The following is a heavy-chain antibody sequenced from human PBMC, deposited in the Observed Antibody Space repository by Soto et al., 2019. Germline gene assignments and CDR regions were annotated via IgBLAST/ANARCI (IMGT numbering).Heavy chain of an antibody. J-gene: IGHJ4*02. D-gene: IGHD3-3*01. CDR2: ISAYNGNT. Sequence: ASVKVSCKASGYTFTSYVISWVRQAPGQGLEWMGWISAYNGNTNYAQKLQGRVTMTTDTSTSTAYMELRSLRSDDTAVYYCARDHKYYDFWSGYYLDVPFDYWGQGALVTVSS. V-gene: IGHV1-18*01. CDR1: GYTFTSYV. CDR3: ARDHKYYDFWSGYYLDVPFDY.